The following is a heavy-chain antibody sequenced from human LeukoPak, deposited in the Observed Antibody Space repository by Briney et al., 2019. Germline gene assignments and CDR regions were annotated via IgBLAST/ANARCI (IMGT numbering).Heavy chain of an antibody. CDR1: GFTFSSYS. D-gene: IGHD3-22*01. CDR3: ARDPGSGYVNNWFDP. V-gene: IGHV3-21*01. Sequence: PGGSLRLSCAASGFTFSSYSMNWVRQAPGKGLEWVSSISGSSSYIYYADSVKGRFTISRDNAKNSLYLQMYSLRAEDTAVCYCARDPGSGYVNNWFDPWGQGTLVTVSS. J-gene: IGHJ5*02. CDR2: ISGSSSYI.